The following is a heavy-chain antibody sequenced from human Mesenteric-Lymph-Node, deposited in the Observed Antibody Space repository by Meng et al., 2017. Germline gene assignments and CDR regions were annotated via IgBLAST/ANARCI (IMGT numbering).Heavy chain of an antibody. J-gene: IGHJ6*02. Sequence: SETLSLTCSVSGGSISSSGYDWGWVRQPPGKALEWIGRLYHYGNTDYNPSLKSRVTLSMDTSRNQFSLILTSMTAADTAVYYCAGREDDILTGRHYYNHTIDVWGQGTTVTVSS. CDR2: LYHYGNT. D-gene: IGHD3-9*01. CDR3: AGREDDILTGRHYYNHTIDV. V-gene: IGHV4-39*07. CDR1: GGSISSSGYD.